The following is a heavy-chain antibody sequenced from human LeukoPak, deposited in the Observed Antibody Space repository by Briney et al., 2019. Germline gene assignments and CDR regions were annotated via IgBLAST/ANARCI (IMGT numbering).Heavy chain of an antibody. Sequence: PGGSLRLSCAASGFIFSSYGMHWVRQAPGKGLEWVTFIRFDGSNTYYSDSVKGRFTVSRDNSKNTLYLQMNSLRAEDTAVYYCARRAGTSLYYYMDVWGKGTTVTISS. CDR1: GFIFSSYG. V-gene: IGHV3-30*02. CDR3: ARRAGTSLYYYMDV. D-gene: IGHD1-1*01. CDR2: IRFDGSNT. J-gene: IGHJ6*03.